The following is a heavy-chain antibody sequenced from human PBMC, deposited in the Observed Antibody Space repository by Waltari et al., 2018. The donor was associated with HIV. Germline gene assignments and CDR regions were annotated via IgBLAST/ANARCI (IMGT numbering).Heavy chain of an antibody. Sequence: EVQLVETGGGLIQPGGSLRLACAASGFTVSRNYMSWVRQAPGKGLGWVSVIYSGGSTYYADSVKGRFTISRDNSKNTLYLQMNSLRAEDTAVYYCARAGGDTAMDDYWGQGTLVTVSS. D-gene: IGHD5-18*01. CDR2: IYSGGST. CDR1: GFTVSRNY. J-gene: IGHJ4*02. CDR3: ARAGGDTAMDDY. V-gene: IGHV3-53*02.